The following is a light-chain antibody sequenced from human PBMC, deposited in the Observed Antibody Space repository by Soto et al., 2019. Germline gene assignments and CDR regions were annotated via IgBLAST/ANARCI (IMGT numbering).Light chain of an antibody. CDR1: SSDIGGSNY. J-gene: IGLJ1*01. CDR3: YPYRSGSSTLYV. Sequence: QSALTQPASVSGSPGQSITISCAGTSSDIGGSNYVSWYQQHPGKAPKLMIYGVSNRPSGVSNRFSGSESGNTASLTISGLQAEDEADYFCYPYRSGSSTLYVFGTGTKVTVL. V-gene: IGLV2-14*03. CDR2: GVS.